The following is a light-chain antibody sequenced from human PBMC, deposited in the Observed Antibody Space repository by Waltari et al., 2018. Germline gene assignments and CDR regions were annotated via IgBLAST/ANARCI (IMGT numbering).Light chain of an antibody. Sequence: QSVLTQPPSVSGAPGQRVTISCTGSGSNIGAGHAVHWYQQVPGKAPKLLSYGTSTRPLGVPDRYFGSQSGTSASLAITGLQAEDEADYYCQSYDTSLSVVFGGGTKLTVL. J-gene: IGLJ2*01. V-gene: IGLV1-40*01. CDR3: QSYDTSLSVV. CDR2: GTS. CDR1: GSNIGAGHA.